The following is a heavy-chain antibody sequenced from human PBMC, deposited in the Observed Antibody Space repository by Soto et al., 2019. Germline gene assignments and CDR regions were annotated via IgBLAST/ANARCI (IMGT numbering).Heavy chain of an antibody. CDR1: GGSFSGYY. J-gene: IGHJ4*02. CDR3: ARGRQKAAKREVPPDY. V-gene: IGHV4-34*01. CDR2: INHSGGT. D-gene: IGHD2-15*01. Sequence: QVQLQQWGAGLLKPSETLSLTCAVYGGSFSGYYWSWIRQPPGKGLEWIGEINHSGGTNYNPSRMSRATISVDTSTTQYSLKLSSVAAADSAVYYCARGRQKAAKREVPPDYWGQGTLVTVSS.